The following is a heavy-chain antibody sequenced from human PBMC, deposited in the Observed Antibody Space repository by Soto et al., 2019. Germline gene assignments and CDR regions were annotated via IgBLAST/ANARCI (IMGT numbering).Heavy chain of an antibody. CDR3: ARDPAGSGLDFDS. CDR2: IYHTGDT. Sequence: SETLSLTCAVSGDYITNNKWWTWVRQPPGKGLEWIGEIYHTGDTHYNPSLKRRLTISVDVSKNQFSLKLTSVTAADTAIYYCARDPAGSGLDFDSWGQGALVTVSS. CDR1: GDYITNNKW. D-gene: IGHD6-19*01. J-gene: IGHJ4*02. V-gene: IGHV4-4*02.